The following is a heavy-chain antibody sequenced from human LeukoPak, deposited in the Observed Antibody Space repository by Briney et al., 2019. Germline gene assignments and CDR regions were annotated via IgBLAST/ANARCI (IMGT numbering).Heavy chain of an antibody. Sequence: PGGSLRLSCAASGFTFSSYAMSWVRQAPGTGLEWVSAISGSGGSTYYADSVKGRFTISRDNSKNTLYLQMNSLRAEDTAVYYCAKVSSRLRFLEWLLPFDYWDQGTLVTVSS. CDR2: ISGSGGST. D-gene: IGHD3-3*01. CDR3: AKVSSRLRFLEWLLPFDY. CDR1: GFTFSSYA. J-gene: IGHJ4*02. V-gene: IGHV3-23*01.